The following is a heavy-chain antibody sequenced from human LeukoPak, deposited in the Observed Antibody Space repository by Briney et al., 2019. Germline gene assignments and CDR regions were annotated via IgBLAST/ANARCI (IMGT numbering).Heavy chain of an antibody. Sequence: PGGSLRLSCAASGFTFSSYAMSWVRQAPGKGLEWVSAISGSGGSTYYADSVKGRFTISRDNSKNTLNLQMNSLRAEDTAVYYCAKVGSRLGYCSSTSCQKLDYWGQGTLVTVSS. V-gene: IGHV3-23*01. CDR1: GFTFSSYA. CDR3: AKVGSRLGYCSSTSCQKLDY. D-gene: IGHD2-2*01. CDR2: ISGSGGST. J-gene: IGHJ4*02.